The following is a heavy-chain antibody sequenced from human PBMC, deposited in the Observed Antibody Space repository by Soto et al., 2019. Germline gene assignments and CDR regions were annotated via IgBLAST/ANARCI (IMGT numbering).Heavy chain of an antibody. Sequence: EVQLLESGGNLVQPGGSLRLSCAASGFTFSSYVMSWVRQAPGKGLEWVSTISGSGASIYDADSVKGRFTISRDNSKNKVYLQMNSLRAEDTAVYYCAKDGIGSCTGGTCYGSDYWGQGTLVTVSS. CDR1: GFTFSSYV. D-gene: IGHD2-15*01. CDR2: ISGSGASI. J-gene: IGHJ4*02. V-gene: IGHV3-23*01. CDR3: AKDGIGSCTGGTCYGSDY.